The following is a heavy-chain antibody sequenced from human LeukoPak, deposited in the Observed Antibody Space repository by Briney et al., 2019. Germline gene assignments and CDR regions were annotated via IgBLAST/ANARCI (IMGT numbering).Heavy chain of an antibody. J-gene: IGHJ4*02. V-gene: IGHV3-30*18. CDR3: ANARITAALPDY. CDR2: ISYDGSNK. CDR1: GFTFSSYG. D-gene: IGHD6-13*01. Sequence: GGSLRLSCAASGFTFSSYGMHWVRQAPGKGLEWVAAISYDGSNKYYADSVKGRFTISRDNSKNTLSLQMNSLRAEDTAVYYCANARITAALPDYWGQGTLVTVSS.